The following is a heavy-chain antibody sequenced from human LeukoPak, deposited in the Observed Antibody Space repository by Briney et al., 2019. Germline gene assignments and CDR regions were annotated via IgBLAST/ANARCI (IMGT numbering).Heavy chain of an antibody. CDR2: ISSSSSYI. V-gene: IGHV3-21*01. J-gene: IGHJ4*02. D-gene: IGHD1-1*01. CDR1: GFTFSSYS. Sequence: PGGSLRLSCAASGFTFSSYSMNWVRQAPGKGLEWVSSISSSSSYIYYTDSVKGRFTISRDNAKNSLYLQMNSLRAEDTAVYYCARTLGELERRPWFGYWGQGTLVTVSS. CDR3: ARTLGELERRPWFGY.